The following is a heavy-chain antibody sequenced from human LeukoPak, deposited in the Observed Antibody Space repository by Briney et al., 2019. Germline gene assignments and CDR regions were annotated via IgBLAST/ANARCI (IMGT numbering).Heavy chain of an antibody. CDR2: IYHSGST. D-gene: IGHD4-11*01. CDR3: ARVRRVTTGFDY. Sequence: PSETLSLTCAVSGYSISSGYYWGWIRQPPGKGLEWIGSIYHSGSTYYNPSLKSRVTISVDTSKNQSSLKLSSVTAADTAVYYCARVRRVTTGFDYWGQGTLVTVSS. CDR1: GYSISSGYY. J-gene: IGHJ4*02. V-gene: IGHV4-38-2*01.